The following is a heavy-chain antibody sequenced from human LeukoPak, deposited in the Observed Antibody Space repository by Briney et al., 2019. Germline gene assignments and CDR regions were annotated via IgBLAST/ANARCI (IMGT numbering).Heavy chain of an antibody. CDR3: ARGPSVRYYESIGYYYFDY. CDR1: GGSFSGYS. V-gene: IGHV4-34*01. J-gene: IGHJ4*02. Sequence: KASETLSLTCAVSGGSFSGYSWSWIRQAPGKGLEWIGEINHSGSTNYNPSLKSRVTISVDTSKNQFSLKVNSVTAADTAIYYCARGPSVRYYESIGYYYFDYWGQGTLVTVSS. D-gene: IGHD3-22*01. CDR2: INHSGST.